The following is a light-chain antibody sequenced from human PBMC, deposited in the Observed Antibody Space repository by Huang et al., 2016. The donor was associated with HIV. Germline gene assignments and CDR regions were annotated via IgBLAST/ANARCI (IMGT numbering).Light chain of an antibody. J-gene: IGKJ4*01. CDR2: GAC. Sequence: EIVMTQSPVTLSVSPGERAPLSCRASQSVSNNLAWYQQKPGQAPRLLIYGACTRATGSPARFTVRGSGTEFTLTITSLQSEDFAFYYCQQYNNWPLTFGGGTKVEIK. V-gene: IGKV3-15*01. CDR3: QQYNNWPLT. CDR1: QSVSNN.